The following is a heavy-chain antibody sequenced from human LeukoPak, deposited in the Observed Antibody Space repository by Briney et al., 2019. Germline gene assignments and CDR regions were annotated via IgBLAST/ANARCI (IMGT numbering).Heavy chain of an antibody. D-gene: IGHD2-2*01. Sequence: GESLKISCKGSGYSSTSYCIGWVGQMPGKGLEWMGIIFPGDSDTRYSPSFQGQGTISADKSISTAYLLWRRMKGSKTAMYYWAKREYQLPEEGLDPWGQGTLVTVSS. CDR3: AKREYQLPEEGLDP. CDR1: GYSSTSYC. CDR2: IFPGDSDT. V-gene: IGHV5-51*01. J-gene: IGHJ5*02.